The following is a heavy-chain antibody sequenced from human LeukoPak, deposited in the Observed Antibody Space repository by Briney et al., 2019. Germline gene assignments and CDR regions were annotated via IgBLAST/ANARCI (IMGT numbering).Heavy chain of an antibody. D-gene: IGHD4-17*01. CDR3: ARGLDYGDYFDC. J-gene: IGHJ4*02. V-gene: IGHV3-11*05. CDR2: ISGVSTHT. Sequence: GGSLRLSCAASGFTFSDYYMSWIRQAPGKGLEWVPYISGVSTHTNYADSVKGRFTISRDNAKNTLYLQMNSLRAEDTAVYYCARGLDYGDYFDCWGQGTLVTVSS. CDR1: GFTFSDYY.